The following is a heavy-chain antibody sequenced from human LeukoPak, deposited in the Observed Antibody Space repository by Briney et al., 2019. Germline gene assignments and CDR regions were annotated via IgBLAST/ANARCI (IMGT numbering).Heavy chain of an antibody. V-gene: IGHV3-74*01. D-gene: IGHD4-17*01. J-gene: IGHJ2*01. CDR1: GFTFSGYW. Sequence: GGSLRLSCAASGFTFSGYWMHWVRQVPGKGLVWVSRITGDGSSTTYADSVKGRFTISRDNTKNTVFLQMISLRAEDTAVYYCARDTGWYFDLWGRGTLVTVSS. CDR3: ARDTGWYFDL. CDR2: ITGDGSST.